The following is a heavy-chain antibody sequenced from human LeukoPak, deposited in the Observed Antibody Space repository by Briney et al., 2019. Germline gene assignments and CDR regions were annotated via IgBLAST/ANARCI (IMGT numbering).Heavy chain of an antibody. V-gene: IGHV3-23*01. CDR3: AKDPYDYVWGSYRPHDAFDI. Sequence: GGSLRLSCAASGFTFSSYAMSWVRQAPGTGLEWVSGITGSGHTTYYADSVKGRFTISRDNSKNTLYLQMNSLRAGDTAVYYCAKDPYDYVWGSYRPHDAFDIWGQGTMVTVSS. D-gene: IGHD3-16*02. J-gene: IGHJ3*02. CDR1: GFTFSSYA. CDR2: ITGSGHTT.